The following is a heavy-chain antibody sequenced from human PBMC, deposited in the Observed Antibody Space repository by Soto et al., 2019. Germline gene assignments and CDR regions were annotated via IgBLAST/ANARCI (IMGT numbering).Heavy chain of an antibody. CDR3: AKDLSVTMIVVVITPDAFDI. CDR2: ISGSGGST. Sequence: GALRLSCAASGFTXSSYAMSWVRQAPGKGLEWVSAISGSGGSTYYADSVKGRFTISRDNSKNTPYLQMNSLRAEDTAVYYCAKDLSVTMIVVVITPDAFDIWGQGTMVTVSS. J-gene: IGHJ3*02. CDR1: GFTXSSYA. D-gene: IGHD3-22*01. V-gene: IGHV3-23*01.